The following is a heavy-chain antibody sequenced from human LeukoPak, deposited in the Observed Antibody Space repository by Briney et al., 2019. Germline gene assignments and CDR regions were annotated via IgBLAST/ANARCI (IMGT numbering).Heavy chain of an antibody. CDR2: IYSGGTT. CDR1: GFTVSSNY. V-gene: IGHV3-66*01. CDR3: ARGTGDDAFDI. Sequence: PGGSLRLSCAASGFTVSSNYMSWVRQAPGKGLEWVSVIYSGGTTYYADSVKGRFTISRDNSKKTLYLQMNSLRAEDTAVYYCARGTGDDAFDIWGQGTMVTVSS. D-gene: IGHD7-27*01. J-gene: IGHJ3*02.